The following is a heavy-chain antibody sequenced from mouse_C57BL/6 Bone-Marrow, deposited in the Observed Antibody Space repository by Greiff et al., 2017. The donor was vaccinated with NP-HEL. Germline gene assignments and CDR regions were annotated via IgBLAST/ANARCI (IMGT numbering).Heavy chain of an antibody. D-gene: IGHD1-1*01. V-gene: IGHV1-63*01. CDR3: ARRGYGSSYDAMDY. CDR2: IYPGGGYT. CDR1: GYTFTNYW. Sequence: QVQLQQSGAELVRPGTSVKMSCKASGYTFTNYWIGWAKQRPGHGLEWIGDIYPGGGYTNYNEKFKGKVTLTADKSSSTAYMQFSSLTSEDSAIYYCARRGYGSSYDAMDYWGQGTSVTVSS. J-gene: IGHJ4*01.